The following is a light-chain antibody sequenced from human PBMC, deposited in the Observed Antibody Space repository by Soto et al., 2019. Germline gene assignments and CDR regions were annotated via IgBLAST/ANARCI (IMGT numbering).Light chain of an antibody. CDR2: GAS. CDR3: QQYNNCLAWT. CDR1: QSVSSN. J-gene: IGKJ1*01. V-gene: IGKV3-15*01. Sequence: EIVMTQSPATLSVSPGERATLSSRASQSVSSNLAWYQQKPGQAPRLLIYGASTRATGIPARFSSSGSGTEFPLTISSLQSEDFAVHYCQQYNNCLAWTFCRWTKVEIK.